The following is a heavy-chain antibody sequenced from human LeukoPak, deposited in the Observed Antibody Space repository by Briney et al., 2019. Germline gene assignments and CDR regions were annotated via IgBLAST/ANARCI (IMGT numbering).Heavy chain of an antibody. Sequence: GSSVKVSCKASGGTFISCAISWVRQAPGQGLEWMGGIIPIFGTANYAQKFQGRVTITADESTSTAYMELSSLRSEDTAVYYCARDSRGPSKRYFDYWGQGTLVTVSS. D-gene: IGHD3-10*01. V-gene: IGHV1-69*01. J-gene: IGHJ4*02. CDR1: GGTFISCA. CDR2: IIPIFGTA. CDR3: ARDSRGPSKRYFDY.